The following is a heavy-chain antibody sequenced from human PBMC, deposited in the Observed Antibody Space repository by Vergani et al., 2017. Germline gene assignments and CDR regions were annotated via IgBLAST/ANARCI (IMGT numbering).Heavy chain of an antibody. Sequence: EVHLVESGGGLVQPGGSLRLSCAASGFTCSRYWMGWVRQAPGKGLEWVANIQQDGSETYYVDSVKGRFTISRDSAKNSMYLQMNSLRAEDTAVYYCARDTYRVFDFWGQGTLVTVSS. CDR2: IQQDGSET. CDR1: GFTCSRYW. CDR3: ARDTYRVFDF. J-gene: IGHJ4*02. D-gene: IGHD2/OR15-2a*01. V-gene: IGHV3-7*01.